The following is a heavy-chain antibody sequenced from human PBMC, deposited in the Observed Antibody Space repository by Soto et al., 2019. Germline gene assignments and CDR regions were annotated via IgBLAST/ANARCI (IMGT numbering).Heavy chain of an antibody. CDR3: AKVVGDIVLMVYASALDY. Sequence: RGSLRLSCAASGFTFSSYAMSWVRQAPGKGLEWVSAISGSGGSTYYADSVKGRFTISRDNSKNTLYLQMNSLRAEDTAVYYCAKVVGDIVLMVYASALDYWGQGTLVTVSS. D-gene: IGHD2-8*01. CDR1: GFTFSSYA. J-gene: IGHJ4*02. V-gene: IGHV3-23*01. CDR2: ISGSGGST.